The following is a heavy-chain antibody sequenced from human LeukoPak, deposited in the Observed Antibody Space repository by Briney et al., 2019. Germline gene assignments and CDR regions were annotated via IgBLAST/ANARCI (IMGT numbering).Heavy chain of an antibody. V-gene: IGHV1-2*02. J-gene: IGHJ4*02. D-gene: IGHD3-22*01. Sequence: ASVKVSCKASGYTFTGYYMHWVRQAPGQGLEWMGWINPNSGGTNYAQKFQGRVTMTRDTSISTAYMELSRLRSDDTAVYYCARVTYDSSQCDYWGQGTLVTVSS. CDR3: ARVTYDSSQCDY. CDR1: GYTFTGYY. CDR2: INPNSGGT.